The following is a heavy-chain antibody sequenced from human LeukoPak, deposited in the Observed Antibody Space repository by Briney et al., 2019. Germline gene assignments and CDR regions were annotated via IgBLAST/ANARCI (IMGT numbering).Heavy chain of an antibody. CDR3: ARTLTLPNRFDP. CDR2: INPSGGST. D-gene: IGHD2-21*02. J-gene: IGHJ5*02. CDR1: GYTFTSYY. Sequence: ASVKVSCKASGYTFTSYYLHWVRQAPGQGLEWMGIINPSGGSTSYAQKFQGRVTMTRDTSTSTVYMELSSLRSEDTAVYYCARTLTLPNRFDPWGQGTLVTVSS. V-gene: IGHV1-46*01.